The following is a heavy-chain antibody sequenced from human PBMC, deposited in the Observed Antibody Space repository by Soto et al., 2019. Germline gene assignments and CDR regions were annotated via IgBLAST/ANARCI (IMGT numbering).Heavy chain of an antibody. V-gene: IGHV4-61*01. D-gene: IGHD6-19*01. J-gene: IGHJ6*02. CDR1: GGSVSSGSYY. CDR2: IYYSGST. CDR3: ARGIEGWYQGRYYYGRDV. Sequence: QVQLQESGPGLVKPSETLSLTCTVSGGSVSSGSYYWSWIRQPPGKGLEWIGYIYYSGSTNYNPSPKRRVXXXVXTSTNQFSLKLSSVTAADTAVYYCARGIEGWYQGRYYYGRDVWGQGTTVTVSS.